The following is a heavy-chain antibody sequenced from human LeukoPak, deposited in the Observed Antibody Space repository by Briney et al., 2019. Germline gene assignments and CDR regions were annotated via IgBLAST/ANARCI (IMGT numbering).Heavy chain of an antibody. CDR1: GFTVSSYH. CDR3: ARSTYRDGYNNYYYYAMDV. CDR2: IYTAGST. V-gene: IGHV3-66*01. D-gene: IGHD5-24*01. J-gene: IGHJ6*02. Sequence: GGSLRLSCAASGFTVSSYHMTWVRQAPGTGLDWVSVIYTAGSTHYADSVKGRFTISRDNSKNTLYLQMNSLRAEDTAVYHCARSTYRDGYNNYYYYAMDVWGQGTTVTVSS.